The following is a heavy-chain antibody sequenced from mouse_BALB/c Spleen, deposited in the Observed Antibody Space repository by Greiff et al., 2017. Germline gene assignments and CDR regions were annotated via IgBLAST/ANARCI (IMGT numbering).Heavy chain of an antibody. Sequence: EVKLVESGGGLVQPGGSRKLSCAASGFTFSSFGMHWVRQAPEKGLEWVAYISSGSSTIYYADTVKGRFTISRDNPKNTLFLQMTSLRSEDTAMYYCARDGVPTRGGFAYWGQGTLVTVSA. CDR3: ARDGVPTRGGFAY. CDR1: GFTFSSFG. CDR2: ISSGSSTI. V-gene: IGHV5-17*02. D-gene: IGHD1-1*01. J-gene: IGHJ3*01.